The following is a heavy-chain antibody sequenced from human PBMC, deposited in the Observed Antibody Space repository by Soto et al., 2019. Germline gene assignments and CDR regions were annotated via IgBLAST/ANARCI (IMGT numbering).Heavy chain of an antibody. CDR1: GVTLSTYS. V-gene: IGHV3-48*01. J-gene: IGHJ4*01. CDR2: ITTSSSTI. Sequence: EVQLVESGGGLVQPGGSLRLSCATSGVTLSTYSMNCVRQAPGKGLEWVAYITTSSSTIHYADSVKGRFHISRDITKNSLFRQVNSLKGEDTGVYYCTRDPDALDYWGHGTMVTVCS. CDR3: TRDPDALDY. D-gene: IGHD2-2*01.